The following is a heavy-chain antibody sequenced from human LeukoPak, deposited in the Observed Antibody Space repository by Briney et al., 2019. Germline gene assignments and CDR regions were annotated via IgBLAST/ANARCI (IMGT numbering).Heavy chain of an antibody. CDR3: ARGGAGLFDY. D-gene: IGHD3-16*01. CDR2: INSDGSNT. V-gene: IGHV3-74*01. CDR1: GFTFSSYW. Sequence: GGSLRLSCAASGFTFSSYWMYWVRQAPGKGLVWVSRINSDGSNTRYADSVKGRFTISRDNAKNTLYLQMNSLRAEDTAVYYCARGGAGLFDYWGQGTLVTVSS. J-gene: IGHJ4*02.